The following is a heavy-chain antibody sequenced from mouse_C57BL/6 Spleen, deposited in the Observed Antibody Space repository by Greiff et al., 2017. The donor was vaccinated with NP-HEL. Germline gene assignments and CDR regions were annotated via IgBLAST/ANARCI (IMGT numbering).Heavy chain of an antibody. CDR1: GYTFTDYN. Sequence: VHVKQSGPELVKPGASVKIPCKASGYTFTDYNMDWVKQSHGKSLEWIGDINPNNGGTIYNQKFKGKATLTVDKSSSTAYMELRSLTSEDTAVYYCARAGYYGSSYRDYFDYWGQGTTLTVSS. CDR3: ARAGYYGSSYRDYFDY. J-gene: IGHJ2*01. D-gene: IGHD1-1*01. V-gene: IGHV1-18*01. CDR2: INPNNGGT.